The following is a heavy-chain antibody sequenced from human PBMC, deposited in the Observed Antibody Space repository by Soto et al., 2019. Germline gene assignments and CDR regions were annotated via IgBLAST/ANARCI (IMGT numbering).Heavy chain of an antibody. D-gene: IGHD3-3*01. CDR3: AREHEFWSHYCFDI. CDR1: GYSFTSYA. J-gene: IGHJ4*02. CDR2: INAGNGNT. Sequence: ASVKVSCKASGYSFTSYAIHWVRQAPGQRLEWMGWINAGNGNTKYSQNLQGRVTITRDTSASTAYMELSRLRSEDTAVYYCAREHEFWSHYCFDIWGQGTLVTVSS. V-gene: IGHV1-3*01.